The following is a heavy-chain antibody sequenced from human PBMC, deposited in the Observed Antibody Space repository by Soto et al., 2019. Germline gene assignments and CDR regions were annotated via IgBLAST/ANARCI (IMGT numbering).Heavy chain of an antibody. CDR2: IIPILGIA. CDR1: GGTFSSYT. D-gene: IGHD3-22*01. J-gene: IGHJ4*02. V-gene: IGHV1-69*02. Sequence: QVQLVQSGAEVKKPGSSVKVSCKASGGTFSSYTISWVRQAPGQGLEWMGRIIPILGIANYAQKFQGRVTITAHKSTSTAYMELSSLRSEDTAVYYCARSEKDCSGYYRDYWGQGTLVTVSS. CDR3: ARSEKDCSGYYRDY.